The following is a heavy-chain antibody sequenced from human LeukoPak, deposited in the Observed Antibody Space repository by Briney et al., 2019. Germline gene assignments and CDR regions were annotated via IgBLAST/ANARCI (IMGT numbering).Heavy chain of an antibody. V-gene: IGHV1-69*04. Sequence: SVKVSCKASGGTFSSYAISWVRQAPGQGLEWMGRIIPTLGIANYAQKFQGRVTITADKSTSTAYMELSSLRSEDTAVYYCARSTDGYRENRDYWGQGTLVTVSS. J-gene: IGHJ4*02. CDR3: ARSTDGYRENRDY. D-gene: IGHD5-12*01. CDR1: GGTFSSYA. CDR2: IIPTLGIA.